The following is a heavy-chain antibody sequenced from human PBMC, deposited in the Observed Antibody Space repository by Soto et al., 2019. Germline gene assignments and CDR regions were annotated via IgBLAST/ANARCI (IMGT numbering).Heavy chain of an antibody. V-gene: IGHV3-30*04. CDR2: ISYDGRNT. D-gene: IGHD3-16*02. J-gene: IGHJ4*02. Sequence: QVQLVESGGGVFQPGGSLRLSCAASGFTFSRYALHWVRQAPGKGLEWVAVISYDGRNTYYVDSVKGRFTISRDNSKNTLSLQMNSLRSEDAGVYYCARDAYDFVWGTYRPVDYWGQGTLVTVSS. CDR1: GFTFSRYA. CDR3: ARDAYDFVWGTYRPVDY.